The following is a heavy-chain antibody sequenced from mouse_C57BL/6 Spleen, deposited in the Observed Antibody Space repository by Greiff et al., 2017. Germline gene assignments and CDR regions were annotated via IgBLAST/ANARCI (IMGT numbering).Heavy chain of an antibody. CDR1: GFSLTSYG. CDR3: ARSYDGTRGFAY. V-gene: IGHV2-6*03. CDR2: IWSDGST. J-gene: IGHJ3*01. Sequence: VMLVESGPGLVAPSQSLSITCTVSGFSLTSYGVPWVRQPPGKGLEWLVVIWSDGSTTYNSALKSRLSISKDNSKSQVFLKMNSLQNDDTAMYYCARSYDGTRGFAYWGQGTLVTVSA. D-gene: IGHD2-3*01.